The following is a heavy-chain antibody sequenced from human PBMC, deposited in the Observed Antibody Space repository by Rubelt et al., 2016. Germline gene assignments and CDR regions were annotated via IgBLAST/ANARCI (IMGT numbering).Heavy chain of an antibody. Sequence: LVRVGAEVKKPGASVKVSCRASGYTFTGYYMHWVRQAPGQGLEWMGWINPNSGGTNYAQKFQGRVTMTRDTSISTAYMELSSLRSEDTAVYYCARVGSSGWYYDYWGQGTLVTVSS. CDR2: INPNSGGT. V-gene: IGHV1-2*02. CDR1: GYTFTGYY. J-gene: IGHJ4*02. CDR3: ARVGSSGWYYDY. D-gene: IGHD6-19*01.